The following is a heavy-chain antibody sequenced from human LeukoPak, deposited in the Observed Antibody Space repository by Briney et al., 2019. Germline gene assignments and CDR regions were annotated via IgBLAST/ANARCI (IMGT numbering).Heavy chain of an antibody. J-gene: IGHJ3*02. V-gene: IGHV4-61*02. CDR3: ARDPVGYCSSTSCYITDAFDI. CDR1: GGSISSGCYY. D-gene: IGHD2-2*02. CDR2: IYTSGGT. Sequence: SETLSLTCTVSGGSISSGCYYWSWIRQPAEKGLEWIGRIYTSGGTNYNPSLKSRVTISVDTSNNQFSLKLSSVTAADTAVYYCARDPVGYCSSTSCYITDAFDIWGQGTMVTVSS.